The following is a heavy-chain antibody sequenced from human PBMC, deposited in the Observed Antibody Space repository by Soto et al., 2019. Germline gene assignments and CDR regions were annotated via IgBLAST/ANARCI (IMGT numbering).Heavy chain of an antibody. D-gene: IGHD3-9*01. J-gene: IGHJ4*02. V-gene: IGHV1-69*02. Sequence: QVQLVQSGAEVKKPGSSVKVSCKASGGTFSSYTISWVRQAPGQGLEWMGRIIPIPGIANYAQKFQGRVTIPADKSPSTAYMELSSLRSHYPAVYYCAAWPYFAAGAGGGAFDYRGQGPLVTVSS. CDR1: GGTFSSYT. CDR2: IIPIPGIA. CDR3: AAWPYFAAGAGGGAFDY.